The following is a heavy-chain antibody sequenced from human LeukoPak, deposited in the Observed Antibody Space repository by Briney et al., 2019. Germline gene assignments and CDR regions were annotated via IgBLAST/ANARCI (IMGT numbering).Heavy chain of an antibody. D-gene: IGHD1-1*01. CDR1: GFTFSSYG. V-gene: IGHV3-30*18. Sequence: GSLRLSCVASGFTFSSYGMHWVRQAPGKGPEWVAVISYDGSDRYYAYFVKGRFTISRDNSKNTLFLQTNSMRPEDTAVYYCAKGVSRGVDPTGLEYWGQGTLVTVSS. CDR2: ISYDGSDR. J-gene: IGHJ4*02. CDR3: AKGVSRGVDPTGLEY.